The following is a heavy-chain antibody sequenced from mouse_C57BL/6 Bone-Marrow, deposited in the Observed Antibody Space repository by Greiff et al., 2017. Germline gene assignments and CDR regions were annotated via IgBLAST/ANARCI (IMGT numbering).Heavy chain of an antibody. J-gene: IGHJ2*01. D-gene: IGHD2-5*01. CDR2: ISYDGSN. CDR1: GYSITSGYY. Sequence: EVQLVESGPGLVKPSPSLSLTCSVTGYSITSGYYWNWIRQSPGNKLEWMGYISYDGSNNYNPSLKNRISITRDTSKTRFFLKLNSVTTEDTATYYCARAPWSNLYYFDYWGQGTTLTVSS. CDR3: ARAPWSNLYYFDY. V-gene: IGHV3-6*01.